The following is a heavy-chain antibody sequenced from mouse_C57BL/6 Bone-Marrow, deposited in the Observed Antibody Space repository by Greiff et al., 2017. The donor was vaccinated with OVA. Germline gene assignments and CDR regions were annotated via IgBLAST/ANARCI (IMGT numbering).Heavy chain of an antibody. D-gene: IGHD4-1*01. V-gene: IGHV1-63*01. CDR3: ARGGTGTNYAMDY. CDR2: IYPGGGYT. Sequence: QVQLQQSGAELVRPGTSVQMSCKASGYTFTNYWIGWAKQRPGHGLEWIGDIYPGGGYTNYNEKFKGKATLTADKSSSTAYMQFSSLTSEDSAIYYCARGGTGTNYAMDYWGQGTSVTVSS. J-gene: IGHJ4*01. CDR1: GYTFTNYW.